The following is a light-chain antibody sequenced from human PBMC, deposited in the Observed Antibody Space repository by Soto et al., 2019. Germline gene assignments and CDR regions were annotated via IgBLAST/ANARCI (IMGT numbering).Light chain of an antibody. J-gene: IGKJ2*01. Sequence: DIQMSQSRSSVSASVGDRVTITCRASRDINRWLAWYQQNPGKAPKLLIYTASSLQSGVPSRFSGSGSGTDFTLTIPSLQPEDFATYYCQQATSFPYTLGQGTKVDIK. V-gene: IGKV1-12*01. CDR1: RDINRW. CDR2: TAS. CDR3: QQATSFPYT.